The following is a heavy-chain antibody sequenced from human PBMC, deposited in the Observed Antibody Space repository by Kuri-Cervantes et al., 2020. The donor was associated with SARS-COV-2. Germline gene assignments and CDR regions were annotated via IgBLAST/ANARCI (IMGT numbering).Heavy chain of an antibody. Sequence: GGSLRLSCAASGFTFSSYAMSWVRQAPGKGLEWVSAISGSGGSTYYADSVKGRFTISRDNSKNTLYLQMNSLRAEDTAVYYCAKDGGSYSFSSAYGMDAWGQGTTVTVSS. CDR2: ISGSGGST. J-gene: IGHJ6*02. CDR1: GFTFSSYA. CDR3: AKDGGSYSFSSAYGMDA. V-gene: IGHV3-23*01. D-gene: IGHD1-26*01.